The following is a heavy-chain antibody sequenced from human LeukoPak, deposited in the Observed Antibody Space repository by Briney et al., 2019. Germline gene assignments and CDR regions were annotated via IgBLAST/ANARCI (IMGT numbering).Heavy chain of an antibody. Sequence: SETLSLTCAVYGGSSSGYYWSWIRQPPGKGLEWIGEINHSGSTNYNPSLKSRVTISVDTSKNQFSLKLSSVTAADTAVYYCARLTASSSWYRGNLSWGYYMDVWGKGTTVTVSS. D-gene: IGHD6-13*01. CDR3: ARLTASSSWYRGNLSWGYYMDV. J-gene: IGHJ6*03. V-gene: IGHV4-34*01. CDR1: GGSSSGYY. CDR2: INHSGST.